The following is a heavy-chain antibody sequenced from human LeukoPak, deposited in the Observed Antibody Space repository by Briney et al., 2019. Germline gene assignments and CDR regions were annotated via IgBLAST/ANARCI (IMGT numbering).Heavy chain of an antibody. D-gene: IGHD3-10*01. CDR1: GYTFTSYY. J-gene: IGHJ4*02. Sequence: SVKVSCKASGYTFTSYYMHWVRQAPGQGLEWMGIINPSGGSTSYAQKFQGRVTMTRDTSTSTVYMELSSLRSEDTAVYYCARDFRNVLLWFGELLYLDYWGQGTLVTVSS. CDR3: ARDFRNVLLWFGELLYLDY. CDR2: INPSGGST. V-gene: IGHV1-46*01.